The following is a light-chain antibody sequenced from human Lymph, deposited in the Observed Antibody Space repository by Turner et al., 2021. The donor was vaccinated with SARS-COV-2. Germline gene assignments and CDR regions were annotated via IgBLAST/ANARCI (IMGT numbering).Light chain of an antibody. CDR3: AAWDDSLSGRV. CDR1: SSNIGSNY. CDR2: RNN. Sequence: QSVLTQSPSASGTPGQRVTISCSGSSSNIGSNYVYWYQQLPGTAPKLRIYRNNQRPSGVPDRFSGSKSGTSASLAISGLRSEDEADYYCAAWDDSLSGRVFGGGTKLTVL. J-gene: IGLJ3*02. V-gene: IGLV1-47*01.